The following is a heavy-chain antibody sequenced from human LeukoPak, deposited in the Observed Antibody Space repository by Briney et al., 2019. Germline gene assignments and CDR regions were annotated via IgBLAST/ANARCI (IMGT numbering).Heavy chain of an antibody. V-gene: IGHV3-21*01. CDR2: ISSSDYI. Sequence: PGGSLRLSCAASGFTFSSYSMNWVRQAPGKGLEWVSSISSSDYIYYADSVKGRFTISRDNAKNSLYLQMNSLRAEDTAVYYCAKRNYDILTGYSSFDYWGQGTLVTVSS. D-gene: IGHD3-9*01. J-gene: IGHJ4*02. CDR3: AKRNYDILTGYSSFDY. CDR1: GFTFSSYS.